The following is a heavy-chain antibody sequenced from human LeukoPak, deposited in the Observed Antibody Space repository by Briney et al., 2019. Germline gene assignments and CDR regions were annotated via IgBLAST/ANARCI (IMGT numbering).Heavy chain of an antibody. CDR3: ARGTAYYDFWSGYGNWFDP. V-gene: IGHV4-34*01. D-gene: IGHD3-3*01. Sequence: SETLSLTCAVYGGSFSGYYWSWIRQPPGKGLEWIGEINHSGSTNYNPSLKSRVTISVDTSKNQFSLKLSSVTAADTAVYHCARGTAYYDFWSGYGNWFDPWGQGTLVTVSS. CDR1: GGSFSGYY. CDR2: INHSGST. J-gene: IGHJ5*02.